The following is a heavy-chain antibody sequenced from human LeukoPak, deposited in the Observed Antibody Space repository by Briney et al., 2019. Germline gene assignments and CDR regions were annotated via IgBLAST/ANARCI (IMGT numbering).Heavy chain of an antibody. CDR2: INPNSGGT. J-gene: IGHJ4*02. CDR3: ARTTPVTPYYFDY. CDR1: GYTFTAYY. D-gene: IGHD4-17*01. Sequence: ASVKVSCKASGYTFTAYYIHWVRQAPGQGLEWMGWINPNSGGTNYAQKFQGRVTMTRDTSINTSYMELSRLRSDDTAVYYCARTTPVTPYYFDYWGQGTLVTVSS. V-gene: IGHV1-2*02.